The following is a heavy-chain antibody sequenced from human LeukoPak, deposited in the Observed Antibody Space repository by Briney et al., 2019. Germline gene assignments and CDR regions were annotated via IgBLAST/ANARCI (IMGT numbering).Heavy chain of an antibody. D-gene: IGHD1-26*01. J-gene: IGHJ4*02. CDR2: SHPSDTT. V-gene: IGHV3-53*01. CDR1: ELIFTREY. CDR3: LPLRGGVGDTGFLDY. Sequence: GGSLRLSCEVSELIFTREYMTWARQSPGKGLEWLSTSHPSDTTYYAESVKGRLSVSRDHSKKTLYLQMKSLTAEDTAMYYCLPLRGGVGDTGFLDYWGQGIPVTVSS.